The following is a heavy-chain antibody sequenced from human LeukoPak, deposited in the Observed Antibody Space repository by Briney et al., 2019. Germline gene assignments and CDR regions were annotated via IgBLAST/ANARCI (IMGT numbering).Heavy chain of an antibody. J-gene: IGHJ6*03. CDR2: INHSGST. CDR1: GGSFSGYY. Sequence: SETLSLTCAVDGGSFSGYYWSWIRQPPGKGLEWIGEINHSGSTNYNPSLKSRVTISVDTSKNQFSLKLSSVTAADTAVYYCARALSITMVRGTPYMDVWGKGTTVTVSS. D-gene: IGHD3-10*01. CDR3: ARALSITMVRGTPYMDV. V-gene: IGHV4-34*01.